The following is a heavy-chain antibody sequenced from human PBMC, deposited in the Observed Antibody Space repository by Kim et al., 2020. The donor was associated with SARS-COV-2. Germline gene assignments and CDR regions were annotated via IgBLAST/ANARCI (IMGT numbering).Heavy chain of an antibody. CDR3: ATLDSVQVPGGI. Sequence: YGDSVKGQFTISRDNAKNSLYLQMNRLRTEETAIYYCATLDSVQVPGGIWGQGTLVTVSS. D-gene: IGHD3-10*01. J-gene: IGHJ4*02. V-gene: IGHV3-7*01.